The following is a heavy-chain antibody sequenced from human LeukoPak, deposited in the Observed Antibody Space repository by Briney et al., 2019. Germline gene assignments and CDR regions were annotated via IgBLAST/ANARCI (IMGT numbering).Heavy chain of an antibody. Sequence: PSETLSLTCTVSGGSISSYYWSWIRQPPGKGLEWIGYIYYSGSTNYNLSLKSRVTISVDTSENQFSLKLSSVTAADTAVYYCARHRSSSSSHLDYWGQGTLVTVSS. V-gene: IGHV4-59*08. D-gene: IGHD2-2*01. CDR3: ARHRSSSSSHLDY. J-gene: IGHJ4*02. CDR1: GGSISSYY. CDR2: IYYSGST.